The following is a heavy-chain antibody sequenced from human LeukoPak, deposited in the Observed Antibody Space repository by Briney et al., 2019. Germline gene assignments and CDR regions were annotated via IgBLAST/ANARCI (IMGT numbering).Heavy chain of an antibody. Sequence: GASVKVSCKASGYTFTGYYMHWVRLAPGQGLEWMGVINPSGGSTRYAQKFQDRVTMTRDMSTSTVYMELSSLRSEDTAVYYCAREGVSGSCLGYWGQGTLVTVSS. CDR2: INPSGGST. V-gene: IGHV1-46*01. CDR1: GYTFTGYY. D-gene: IGHD1-26*01. CDR3: AREGVSGSCLGY. J-gene: IGHJ4*02.